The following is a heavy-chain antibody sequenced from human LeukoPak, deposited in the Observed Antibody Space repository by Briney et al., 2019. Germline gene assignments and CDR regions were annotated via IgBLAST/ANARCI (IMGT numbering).Heavy chain of an antibody. J-gene: IGHJ4*02. CDR2: IWYDGSNK. V-gene: IGHV3-33*06. CDR1: GFTFSSYG. Sequence: GGSLRLSCAASGFTFSSYGMHWVRQAPGKGLEWVAGIWYDGSNKDYADSVKGRFTISRDNSKNTVYLQMNGLRAEDTAVYYCAKDWNYCSSVSCYSGGPGYWGQGTLVTVSS. D-gene: IGHD2-2*01. CDR3: AKDWNYCSSVSCYSGGPGY.